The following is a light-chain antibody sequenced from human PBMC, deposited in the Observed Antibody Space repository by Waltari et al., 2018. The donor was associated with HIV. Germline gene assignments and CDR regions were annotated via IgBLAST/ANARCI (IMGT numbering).Light chain of an antibody. CDR3: CSYAGMYTWV. CDR1: SSDVGSYNY. CDR2: DVS. V-gene: IGLV2-11*01. J-gene: IGLJ3*02. Sequence: QSSLTQPRSVSGSPGQSVTISCSGTSSDVGSYNYVSWYQQHPGKAPKVSIYDVSKRPSGVPDRFSGSKSGKTASLTISGLQAEDEADYYCCSYAGMYTWVFGGGTKLTVL.